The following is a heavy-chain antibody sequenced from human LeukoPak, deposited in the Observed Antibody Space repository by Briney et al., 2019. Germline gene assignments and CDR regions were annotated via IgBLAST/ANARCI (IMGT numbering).Heavy chain of an antibody. J-gene: IGHJ6*03. CDR1: GFTFSSYW. V-gene: IGHV3-74*01. Sequence: PPGGSLRLSCAASGFTFSSYWMHWARQAPGKGLVWVSRINSDGSSTSYADSVKGRFTISRDNAKNTLYLQMNSLRAEDTAVYYCARDWGVRGVTDYYYYYMDVWGKGTTVTVSS. CDR3: ARDWGVRGVTDYYYYYMDV. D-gene: IGHD3-10*01. CDR2: INSDGSST.